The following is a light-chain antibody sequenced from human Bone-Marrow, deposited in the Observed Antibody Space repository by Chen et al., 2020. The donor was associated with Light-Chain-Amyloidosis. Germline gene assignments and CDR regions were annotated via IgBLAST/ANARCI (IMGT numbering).Light chain of an antibody. Sequence: QSALTQPVSVSGSPGQSITISCTGTSGDVGTYNYVSWYQQHPGKAPKLIIYEVSHRPSGVPNRFSGSKSGNTASLTISGLQPEDEADYYCSSFTSLNTLVFGGGTKLTVL. CDR1: SGDVGTYNY. J-gene: IGLJ3*02. V-gene: IGLV2-14*01. CDR3: SSFTSLNTLV. CDR2: EVS.